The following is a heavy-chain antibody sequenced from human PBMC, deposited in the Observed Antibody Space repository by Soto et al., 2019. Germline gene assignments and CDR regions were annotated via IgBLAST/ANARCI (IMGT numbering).Heavy chain of an antibody. CDR1: GFTFSSYG. CDR2: IWHDGGNK. V-gene: IGHV3-33*01. Sequence: QVHLVESGGGVVQPGRSLRLSCAASGFTFSSYGMHWVRQAPGKGLEWVAFIWHDGGNKFYAESVKGRFTMSRANSKNILYLQMTSLSAEDTGMYYCARDGDVNTGFGKDYWGQGTLVTVSS. CDR3: ARDGDVNTGFGKDY. D-gene: IGHD3-16*01. J-gene: IGHJ4*02.